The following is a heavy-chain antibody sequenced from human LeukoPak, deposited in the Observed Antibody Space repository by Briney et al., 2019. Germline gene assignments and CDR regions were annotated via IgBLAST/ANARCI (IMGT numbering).Heavy chain of an antibody. CDR2: IRYDGTNK. CDR1: GFTFSSYA. CDR3: ATTLRNNPP. V-gene: IGHV3-30*02. D-gene: IGHD1-14*01. J-gene: IGHJ5*02. Sequence: GGSLRLSCAASGFTFSSYAMHWVRQAPGKGLEWVTFIRYDGTNKYYADSVKGRFTISRDNSKNTLYLQMNSLRPEDTAVYYCATTLRNNPPWGQGTLITVSS.